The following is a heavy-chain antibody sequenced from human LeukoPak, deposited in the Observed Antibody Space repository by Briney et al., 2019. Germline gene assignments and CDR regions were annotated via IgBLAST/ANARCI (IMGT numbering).Heavy chain of an antibody. Sequence: KPGASVKVSCKASGYTFTRHYMNWVRQAPGQGLEWMGKINPSSGGTGYAQKFQGRVTMTRDTSTSTVYMELTSLRSEDTAVYYCVRDGLYCTNGVCSSDIWGQGTLVTVSS. CDR2: INPSSGGT. D-gene: IGHD2-8*01. CDR1: GYTFTRHY. CDR3: VRDGLYCTNGVCSSDI. V-gene: IGHV1-46*01. J-gene: IGHJ3*02.